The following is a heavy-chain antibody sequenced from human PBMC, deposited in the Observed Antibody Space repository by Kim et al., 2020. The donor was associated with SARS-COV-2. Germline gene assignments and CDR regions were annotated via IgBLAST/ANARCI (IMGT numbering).Heavy chain of an antibody. J-gene: IGHJ4*02. D-gene: IGHD6-19*01. CDR2: IYSGGSST. V-gene: IGHV3-23*03. CDR3: AKGGIAVAGTLRRGLYYFDY. CDR1: GFTFSSYA. Sequence: GGSLRLSCAASGFTFSSYAMSWVRQAPGKGLEWVSVIYSGGSSTYYADSVKGRFTISRDNSKNTLYLQMNSLRAEDTAVYYCAKGGIAVAGTLRRGLYYFDYWGQGTLVTVSS.